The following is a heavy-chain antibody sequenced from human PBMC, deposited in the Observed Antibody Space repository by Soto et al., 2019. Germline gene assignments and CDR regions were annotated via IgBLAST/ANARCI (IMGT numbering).Heavy chain of an antibody. CDR1: GYTFTGYY. V-gene: IGHV1-2*04. CDR2: INPNSGGT. CDR3: AREHSKYSSSWDYFDY. Sequence: ASVKVSCKASGYTFTGYYMHWVRQAPGQGLEWMGWINPNSGGTNYAQKFQGWVTMTRDTSISTAYMELSRLRSDDTAVYYCAREHSKYSSSWDYFDYWGQGTLVTVS. D-gene: IGHD6-13*01. J-gene: IGHJ4*02.